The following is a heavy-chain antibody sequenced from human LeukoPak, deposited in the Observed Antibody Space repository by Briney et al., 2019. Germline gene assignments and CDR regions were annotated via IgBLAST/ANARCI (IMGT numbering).Heavy chain of an antibody. CDR2: ISAYNGNT. J-gene: IGHJ4*02. Sequence: ASVKVSCKASGYTFTSYGISWVRQAPGQGLEWMGWISAYNGNTNYAQKLQGRATMTTDTSTSTAYMELRSLRSDDTAVYYCARGMNRYYDSSGYYWGQGTLVTVSS. CDR1: GYTFTSYG. D-gene: IGHD3-22*01. V-gene: IGHV1-18*01. CDR3: ARGMNRYYDSSGYY.